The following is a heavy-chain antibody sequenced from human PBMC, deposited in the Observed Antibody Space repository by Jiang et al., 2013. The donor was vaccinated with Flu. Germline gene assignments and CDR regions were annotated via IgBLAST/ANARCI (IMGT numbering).Heavy chain of an antibody. J-gene: IGHJ4*02. Sequence: GLVKPSQTLSLTCSVSGGYIRSSNYYWSWIRQRPGKGLEWIGCIYNSGSTFYNPSLKSRVTISADTSENQLSLKLTSVSAADTAVYYCARDRPGEILPAYWGQGALVTVSS. V-gene: IGHV4-31*03. CDR3: ARDRPGEILPAY. CDR1: GGYIRSSNYY. CDR2: IYNSGST. D-gene: IGHD1-26*01.